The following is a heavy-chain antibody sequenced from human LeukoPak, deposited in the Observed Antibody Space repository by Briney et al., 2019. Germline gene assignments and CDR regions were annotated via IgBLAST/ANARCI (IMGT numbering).Heavy chain of an antibody. Sequence: SETLSLTCTVSGGSISSSGYYWGWIRQPPGKGLEWIGSIYYSGSTYYNSSLKSRVTISVDTSKNQFSLKLSSVTAADTAVYYCARDRPGGSSLDYWGQGTLVTVSS. J-gene: IGHJ4*02. V-gene: IGHV4-39*07. CDR2: IYYSGST. CDR1: GGSISSSGYY. D-gene: IGHD6-13*01. CDR3: ARDRPGGSSLDY.